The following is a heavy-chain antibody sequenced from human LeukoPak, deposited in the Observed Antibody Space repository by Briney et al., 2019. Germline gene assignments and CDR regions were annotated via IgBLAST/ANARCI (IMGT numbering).Heavy chain of an antibody. D-gene: IGHD3-10*01. J-gene: IGHJ4*02. CDR3: ARFSSSGSHFDY. CDR2: INHSGST. CDR1: GAPITRYY. V-gene: IGHV4-34*01. Sequence: QPSETLSLTCTVSGAPITRYYWSWIRQPPGKGLEWIGEINHSGSTNYNPSLKSRVTISVDTSKNQFSLKLSSVTAADTAVYYCARFSSSGSHFDYWGQGTLVTVSS.